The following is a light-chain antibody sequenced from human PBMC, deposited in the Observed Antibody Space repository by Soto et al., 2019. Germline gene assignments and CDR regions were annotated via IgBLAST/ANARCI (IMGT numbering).Light chain of an antibody. CDR3: QRYNDWLPGE. J-gene: IGKJ1*01. V-gene: IGKV3-20*01. Sequence: ESSSLSCRDHQSASSSYLAWYQQKPGQAPGLLISGASSRATGIPDRFSGSGSGTGYTLYVCGLRIPDDAVYCCQRYNDWLPGEFGEGTKVDIK. CDR1: QSASSSY. CDR2: GAS.